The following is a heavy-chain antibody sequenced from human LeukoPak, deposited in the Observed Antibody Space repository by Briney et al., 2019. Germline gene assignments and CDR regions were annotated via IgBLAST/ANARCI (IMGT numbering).Heavy chain of an antibody. CDR1: GFTFSGYG. Sequence: GGSLRLSCAASGFTFSGYGMHWVRQAPGKGLEWVAFIRYDESNKYYADSVKGRFTISRDNSKNTLYLQMNSLRAEDTAVYSCAKDFYCGGDCLIFDYWGQGTLVTVSS. D-gene: IGHD2-21*02. CDR2: IRYDESNK. CDR3: AKDFYCGGDCLIFDY. J-gene: IGHJ4*02. V-gene: IGHV3-30*02.